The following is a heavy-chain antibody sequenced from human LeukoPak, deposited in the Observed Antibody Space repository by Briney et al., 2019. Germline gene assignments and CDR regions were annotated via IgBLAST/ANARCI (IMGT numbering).Heavy chain of an antibody. D-gene: IGHD6-13*01. CDR1: GGSFSGYY. CDR3: ARGRSS. V-gene: IGHV4-34*01. Sequence: SETLSLTCAVYGGSFSGYYWSWIRQPPGKGLEWIGEINHSGSTNYNPSLKSRVTISVDTSKNQFSLKLSSVTAADTAVYYCARGRSSWGQGTLVTVSS. CDR2: INHSGST. J-gene: IGHJ4*02.